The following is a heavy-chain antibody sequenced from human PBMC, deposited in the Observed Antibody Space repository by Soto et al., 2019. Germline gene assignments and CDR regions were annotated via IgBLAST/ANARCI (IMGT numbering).Heavy chain of an antibody. Sequence: QVQLQESGPGLVKPSETLSLTCTVSGGSISSYYWSWIRQPPGKGLEWIGYIYYSGSTNYNPSLKSRATISVDTSKNQFSLKLSSVTAADTAVYYCARVRRVRGVISPSLQYFDYWGQGTLVTVSS. CDR1: GGSISSYY. CDR3: ARVRRVRGVISPSLQYFDY. CDR2: IYYSGST. D-gene: IGHD3-10*01. V-gene: IGHV4-59*01. J-gene: IGHJ4*02.